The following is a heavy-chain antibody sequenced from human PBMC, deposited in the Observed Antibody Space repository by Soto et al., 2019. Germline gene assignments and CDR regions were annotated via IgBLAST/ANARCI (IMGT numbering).Heavy chain of an antibody. CDR1: GGSISSGGYY. Sequence: LSLTCTVSGGSISSGGYYWSWIRQHPGKGLEWIGYIYYSGSTYYSPSLKSRVTISVDTSKNQFSLKLSSVTAADTAVYYCARDQLLSHWLDPWGQGTLVTVSS. J-gene: IGHJ5*02. CDR3: ARDQLLSHWLDP. D-gene: IGHD2-2*01. CDR2: IYYSGST. V-gene: IGHV4-31*03.